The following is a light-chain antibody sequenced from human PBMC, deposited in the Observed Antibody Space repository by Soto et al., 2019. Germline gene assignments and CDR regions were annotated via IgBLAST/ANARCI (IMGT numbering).Light chain of an antibody. CDR2: DVN. Sequence: QSVLTQPRSVSASPGQSVAISCTGSSRDVGGYTYVSWYQQCPGKAPRLLIYDVNKRPSGVPDRFSGSKSGNTASLTISGLQAEDEADYYCCSYAGTYIWLFGGGTKLTVL. CDR1: SRDVGGYTY. V-gene: IGLV2-11*01. CDR3: CSYAGTYIWL. J-gene: IGLJ3*02.